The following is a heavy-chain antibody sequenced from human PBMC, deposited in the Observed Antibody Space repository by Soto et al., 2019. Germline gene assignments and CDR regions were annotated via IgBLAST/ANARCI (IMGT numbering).Heavy chain of an antibody. J-gene: IGHJ4*02. CDR1: GYTFTSYD. CDR2: MNPNSGNT. V-gene: IGHV1-8*01. CDR3: ARVINYDYVWGSYRPGQYYFDY. Sequence: QVKLVQSGAEVKKPGASVKVSCKASGYTFTSYDINWVRQATGQGLEWMGWMNPNSGNTGYAQKFQGRVTMTRNTSISTAYMELSSLRSEDTAVYYCARVINYDYVWGSYRPGQYYFDYWGQGTLVTVSS. D-gene: IGHD3-16*02.